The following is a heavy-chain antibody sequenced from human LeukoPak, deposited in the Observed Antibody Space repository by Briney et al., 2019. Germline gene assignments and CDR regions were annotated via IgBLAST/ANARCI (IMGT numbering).Heavy chain of an antibody. D-gene: IGHD1-26*01. Sequence: GGSLRLSCLTPGFTFSTNAMSWVRQAPGKGLEWISGISGSGASTYYADSVTGRFTISRDNSRNTLYLQMNSLRGDDTAVYYCAKDVGKWESLHFFDYWGQGTLVTVSS. V-gene: IGHV3-23*01. J-gene: IGHJ4*02. CDR3: AKDVGKWESLHFFDY. CDR1: GFTFSTNA. CDR2: ISGSGAST.